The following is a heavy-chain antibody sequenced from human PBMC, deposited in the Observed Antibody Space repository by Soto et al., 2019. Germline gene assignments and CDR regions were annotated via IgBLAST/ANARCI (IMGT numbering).Heavy chain of an antibody. Sequence: SETLSLTCGVYGGSFIDYHWSWVRQPPGKGLEWIGEVKDRGRTKYNPPLKSRVIISLDTPKSQLSLKLSAVTAADTAIYYCARAGGAYDYSMDVWGQGTTVTVSS. J-gene: IGHJ6*02. CDR1: GGSFIDYH. V-gene: IGHV4-34*01. CDR2: VKDRGRT. D-gene: IGHD6-25*01. CDR3: ARAGGAYDYSMDV.